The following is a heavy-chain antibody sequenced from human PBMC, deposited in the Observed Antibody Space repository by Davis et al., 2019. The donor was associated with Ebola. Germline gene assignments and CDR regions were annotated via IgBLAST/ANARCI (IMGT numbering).Heavy chain of an antibody. D-gene: IGHD2-15*01. J-gene: IGHJ6*02. Sequence: SVKVSCKASGYTLVSYYAHWVRQAPGQGLEWMGGIIPIFGTANYAQKFQGRVTITADKSTSTAYMELSSLRSEDTAVYYCATDRGYCSGGSCYPRTYGMDVWGQGTTVTVSS. CDR2: IIPIFGTA. CDR3: ATDRGYCSGGSCYPRTYGMDV. CDR1: GYTLVSYY. V-gene: IGHV1-69*06.